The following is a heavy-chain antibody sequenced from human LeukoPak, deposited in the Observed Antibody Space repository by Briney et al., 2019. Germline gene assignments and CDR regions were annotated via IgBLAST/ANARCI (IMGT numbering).Heavy chain of an antibody. Sequence: PGGSLRLSCAASGFTVSNSYMRWVRQAPGKGLEWVSLLHADGTTYYADSVEDRFIISRDNSKNTLYLQMNSLRAEDTAVYYCASERSYPTLYDYWGQGTLVTVSS. CDR1: GFTVSNSY. V-gene: IGHV3-66*01. CDR3: ASERSYPTLYDY. J-gene: IGHJ4*02. D-gene: IGHD3-16*02. CDR2: LHADGTT.